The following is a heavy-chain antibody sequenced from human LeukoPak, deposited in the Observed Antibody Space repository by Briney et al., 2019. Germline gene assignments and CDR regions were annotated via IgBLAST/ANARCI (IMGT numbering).Heavy chain of an antibody. J-gene: IGHJ3*02. Sequence: SETLSLTCTVSGGSISSYYWSWIRQPPGKGLEWIGYIYYSGSTNYNPSLKSRVTISVDTSKNQFSLKLSSVTAADTAVYYCARDRDDAFDIWGQGTKVTVSS. CDR1: GGSISSYY. CDR3: ARDRDDAFDI. V-gene: IGHV4-59*01. CDR2: IYYSGST. D-gene: IGHD3-10*01.